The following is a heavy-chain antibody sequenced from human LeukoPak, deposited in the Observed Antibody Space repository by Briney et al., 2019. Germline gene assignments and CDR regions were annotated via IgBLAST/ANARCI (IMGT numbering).Heavy chain of an antibody. CDR2: ISYDGSNK. Sequence: PGRSLRLSRAASGFTFSSYAMHWVRQAPGKGLEWVAVISYDGSNKYYADSVKGRFTISRDNSKNTLYLQMNSLRAEDTAVCYCARDAIVVVPAGWFDPWGQGTLVTVSS. CDR3: ARDAIVVVPAGWFDP. CDR1: GFTFSSYA. D-gene: IGHD2-2*01. V-gene: IGHV3-30-3*01. J-gene: IGHJ5*02.